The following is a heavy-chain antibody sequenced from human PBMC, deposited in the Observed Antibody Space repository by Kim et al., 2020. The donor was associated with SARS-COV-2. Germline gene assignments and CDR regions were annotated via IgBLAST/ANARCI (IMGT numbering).Heavy chain of an antibody. J-gene: IGHJ4*02. Sequence: GGSLRLSCAASGFTFSYYWMSWVRQAPGKGLEWVANIHPDGDEKYHVDSVKGRFTISRDNAKNSLYLQMTSLRVEDTAVYYCSKDGDYWGQGTLVTVSS. CDR2: IHPDGDEK. CDR3: SKDGDY. CDR1: GFTFSYYW. V-gene: IGHV3-7*01.